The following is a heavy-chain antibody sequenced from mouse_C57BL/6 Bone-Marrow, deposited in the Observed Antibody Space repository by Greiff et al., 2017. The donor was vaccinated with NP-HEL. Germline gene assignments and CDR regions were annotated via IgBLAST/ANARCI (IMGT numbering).Heavy chain of an antibody. CDR1: GYSFTSYY. D-gene: IGHD3-2*02. J-gene: IGHJ2*01. CDR2: IYPGSGNT. CDR3: ARGGQLRLQGFDY. Sequence: QVQLQQSGPELVKPGASVKISCKASGYSFTSYYIHWVKQRPGQGLEWIGWIYPGSGNTKYNEKFKGKATLTADTSSSTAYMQLSSLTSEDSAVYYCARGGQLRLQGFDYWGQGTTLTVSS. V-gene: IGHV1-66*01.